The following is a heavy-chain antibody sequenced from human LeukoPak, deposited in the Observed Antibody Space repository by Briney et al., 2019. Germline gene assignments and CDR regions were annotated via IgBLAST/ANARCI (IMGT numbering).Heavy chain of an antibody. J-gene: IGHJ4*02. V-gene: IGHV3-30*18. CDR2: ISYDGSNK. CDR1: GFTFSSYG. CDR3: ANAARDTAMVPDY. Sequence: GGSLRLSCAASGFTFSSYGMHWVRQAPGKGLEWVAVISYDGSNKYYADSVKGRFTISRDNSKNTLYLQMNSLRAEDTAVYYCANAARDTAMVPDYWGQGTLDTVSS. D-gene: IGHD5-18*01.